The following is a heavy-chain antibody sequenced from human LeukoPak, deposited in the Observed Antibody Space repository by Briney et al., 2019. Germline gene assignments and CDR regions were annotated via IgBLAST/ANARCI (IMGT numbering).Heavy chain of an antibody. Sequence: SETLSLTCTVSGGSISSYYWSWIRQPPGKGLEWIGYIYYSGSTNYNPSLKSRVTISVDPSKNQFSLKLSSVTAADTAVYYCARDRVYYDSSGYDYWGQGTLVTVSS. CDR1: GGSISSYY. J-gene: IGHJ4*02. CDR2: IYYSGST. CDR3: ARDRVYYDSSGYDY. D-gene: IGHD3-22*01. V-gene: IGHV4-59*01.